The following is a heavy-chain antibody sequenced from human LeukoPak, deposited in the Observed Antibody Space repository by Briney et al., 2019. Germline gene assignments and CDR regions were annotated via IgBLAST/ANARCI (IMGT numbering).Heavy chain of an antibody. D-gene: IGHD6-6*01. CDR3: AKDLKSSSSLRRYYFDY. CDR1: GFTFSDYY. V-gene: IGHV3-11*04. CDR2: ISSSGSTI. Sequence: GGSLRLSCAASGFTFSDYYMSWIRQAPGKGLEWVSYISSSGSTIYYADSVKGRFTISRDNAKNSLYLQMNSLRAEDTAVYYCAKDLKSSSSLRRYYFDYWGQGTLVTVSS. J-gene: IGHJ4*02.